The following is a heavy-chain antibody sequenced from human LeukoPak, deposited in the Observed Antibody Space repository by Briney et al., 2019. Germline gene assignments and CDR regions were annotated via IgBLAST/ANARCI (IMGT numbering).Heavy chain of an antibody. Sequence: SETLSLTCTVSGGSISSYYWSWIRQPPGKGLAWIGYIYYSGSTNYNPSLKSRVTISVDTSQNQFSLKLSTVTAADTAVYYCARQQPPYTYGGVIVPLFDYWGQGTLVTVSS. D-gene: IGHD3-16*02. CDR3: ARQQPPYTYGGVIVPLFDY. CDR2: IYYSGST. CDR1: GGSISSYY. V-gene: IGHV4-59*08. J-gene: IGHJ4*02.